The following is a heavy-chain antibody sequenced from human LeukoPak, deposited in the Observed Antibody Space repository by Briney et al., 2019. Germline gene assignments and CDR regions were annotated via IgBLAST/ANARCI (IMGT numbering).Heavy chain of an antibody. Sequence: PGGSLRLSCAASGFTFSRFAMSWVRQAPGKGLEWVSSIIGSDRTTYYADSVKGRFTISRDNSKNILYLQMSSLRADDTAVYYCAKDGNYFDSSGYLIPFDYWGQGTLVTVS. CDR1: GFTFSRFA. V-gene: IGHV3-23*01. D-gene: IGHD3-22*01. CDR2: IIGSDRTT. J-gene: IGHJ4*02. CDR3: AKDGNYFDSSGYLIPFDY.